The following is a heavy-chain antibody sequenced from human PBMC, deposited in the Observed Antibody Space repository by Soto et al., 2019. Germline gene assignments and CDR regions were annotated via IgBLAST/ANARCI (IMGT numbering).Heavy chain of an antibody. CDR1: GGSICSGGYY. Sequence: SESLSLTCTVSGGSICSGGYYGSWIRQHPGKGLEWIGYIYYSGSTYYNPSLKSRVTISVDTSKNQFSLKLSSVTAADTAVYYCARAQDRYYYGMDVWGQGTTVTVSS. J-gene: IGHJ6*02. CDR2: IYYSGST. CDR3: ARAQDRYYYGMDV. V-gene: IGHV4-31*03.